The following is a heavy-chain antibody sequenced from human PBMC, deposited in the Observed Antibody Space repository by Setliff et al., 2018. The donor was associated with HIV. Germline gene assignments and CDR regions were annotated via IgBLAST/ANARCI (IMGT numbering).Heavy chain of an antibody. V-gene: IGHV1-24*01. CDR2: FDPEDGET. CDR1: GYTLTELS. Sequence: ASVKVSCKISGYTLTELSIHWVRQAPGKGLEWMANFDPEDGETFYAQKFQGRLTMTEDTSTDTAYMELSSLRSDDTAMYYCATDPGYSSTWYSESFQLWGQGTEVTVSS. CDR3: ATDPGYSSTWYSESFQL. J-gene: IGHJ1*01. D-gene: IGHD6-13*01.